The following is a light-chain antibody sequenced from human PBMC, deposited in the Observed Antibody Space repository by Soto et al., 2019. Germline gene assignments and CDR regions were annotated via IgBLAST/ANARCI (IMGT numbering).Light chain of an antibody. J-gene: IGLJ2*01. V-gene: IGLV2-8*01. CDR1: SSDVGGYLY. Sequence: QSALTQPPSASGSPGQSVIISCTGTSSDVGGYLYVSWYQHHPGKAPKLMIYEVSKRPSGVPDRFSGSKSGNTASLTVSGLQPEDEADYYCSSYAGSNGVLFGGGTKLTVL. CDR3: SSYAGSNGVL. CDR2: EVS.